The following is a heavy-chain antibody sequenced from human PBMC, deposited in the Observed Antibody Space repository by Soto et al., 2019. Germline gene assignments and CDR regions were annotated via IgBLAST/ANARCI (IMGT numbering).Heavy chain of an antibody. V-gene: IGHV3-53*04. Sequence: GGSLRLSCAASGFTVSSNYMSWVRQAPGKGLEWVSVIYSGGSTYYADSVKGRFTISRHNSKNTLYLQMNSLRAEDTAVYYCARGCSGGSCYSKHAFDIWGQGTMVTVSS. CDR3: ARGCSGGSCYSKHAFDI. CDR2: IYSGGST. D-gene: IGHD2-15*01. CDR1: GFTVSSNY. J-gene: IGHJ3*02.